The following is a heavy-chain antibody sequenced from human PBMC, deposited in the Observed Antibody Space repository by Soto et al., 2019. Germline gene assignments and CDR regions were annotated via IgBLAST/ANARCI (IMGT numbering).Heavy chain of an antibody. V-gene: IGHV3-23*01. CDR3: AKDRGYSYGWAKSDAFDV. J-gene: IGHJ3*01. CDR1: AFTFSSYA. CDR2: ISGSGGNT. Sequence: EVQLLESGGDLVQPGGSLRLSCAASAFTFSSYAMSWVRQAPGKGLEWVSSISGSGGNTYYAESVKGRFTISRDNSKNTLYVQINSLRAEDTAVYYCAKDRGYSYGWAKSDAFDVWGQGTMVTVSS. D-gene: IGHD5-18*01.